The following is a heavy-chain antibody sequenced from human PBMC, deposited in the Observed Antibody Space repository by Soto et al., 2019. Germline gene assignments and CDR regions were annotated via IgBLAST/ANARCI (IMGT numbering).Heavy chain of an antibody. CDR2: IYHTGST. D-gene: IGHD3-16*02. CDR1: GVVLGSDAYY. CDR3: ARYRFCGKRWSTFDY. Sequence: TSETLSLTCTVSGVVLGSDAYYWSWIRQHPGKGLEWIGNIYHTGSTYYNPSLKSRVVISLDTSQNQFFLRLSSVTAADTAVYFCARYRFCGKRWSTFDYWGQGSLVTVSS. J-gene: IGHJ4*02. V-gene: IGHV4-31*03.